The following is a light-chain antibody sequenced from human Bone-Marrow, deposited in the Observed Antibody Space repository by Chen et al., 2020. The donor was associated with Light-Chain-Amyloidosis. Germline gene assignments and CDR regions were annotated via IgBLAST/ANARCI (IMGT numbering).Light chain of an antibody. J-gene: IGLJ2*01. Sequence: SYELTQPPSVSVSPGQTARITCSGDVLPTKYAYLYQQKPGQAPVLVINRDTERPSGISERFSGSSSGTTATLTISGVQAEDEADYHCQSADSSGTYEVIFGGGTKLTVL. CDR2: RDT. CDR1: VLPTKY. V-gene: IGLV3-25*03. CDR3: QSADSSGTYEVI.